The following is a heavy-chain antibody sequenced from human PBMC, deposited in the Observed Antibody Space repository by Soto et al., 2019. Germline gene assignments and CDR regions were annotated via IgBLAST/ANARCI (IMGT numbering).Heavy chain of an antibody. CDR1: GGTLRNYG. D-gene: IGHD4-17*01. Sequence: QVQLVQSGAEVKKPGSSVRVSCKASGGTLRNYGISWVRQAPGQGLEWMGGLIPVFGTANYAQKFQGRVTITADESTSTVYMDVTSLRSEDTAVYYWSRGDATKIVVTTYYGMDVWGQGTTVTVSS. V-gene: IGHV1-69*12. CDR2: LIPVFGTA. J-gene: IGHJ6*02. CDR3: SRGDATKIVVTTYYGMDV.